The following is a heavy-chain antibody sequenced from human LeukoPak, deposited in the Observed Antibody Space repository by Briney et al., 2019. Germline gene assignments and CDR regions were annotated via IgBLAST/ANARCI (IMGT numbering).Heavy chain of an antibody. J-gene: IGHJ4*02. CDR2: IKQDGNKI. V-gene: IGHV3-7*01. CDR3: AKDADIGAAGYYFDY. Sequence: GGSLRLSCAASGFTFSTYWMSWVRQAPGKGLEWVANIKQDGNKIYYVDSVKGRFTISRDNSKNTLYLQMNSLRAEDTAVYYCAKDADIGAAGYYFDYWGQGTLVTVSS. D-gene: IGHD6-13*01. CDR1: GFTFSTYW.